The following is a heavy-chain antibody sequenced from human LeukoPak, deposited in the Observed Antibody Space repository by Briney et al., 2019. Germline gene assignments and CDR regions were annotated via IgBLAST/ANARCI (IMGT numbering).Heavy chain of an antibody. CDR2: ISDGGGST. D-gene: IGHD3-16*01. CDR3: TKWGTTFDS. J-gene: IGHJ4*02. CDR1: GGSFSGYY. V-gene: IGHV3-23*01. Sequence: ETLSLTCAVYGGSFSGYYWSWVRQAPGKGLEWVSTISDGGGSTYYADSVKGRFTISRDNSMNTLYLQMNSLRAEDTAVYYCTKWGTTFDSWGQGTLVTVSS.